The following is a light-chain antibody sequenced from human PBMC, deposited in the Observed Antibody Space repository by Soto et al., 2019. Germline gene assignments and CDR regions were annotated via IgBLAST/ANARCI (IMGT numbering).Light chain of an antibody. V-gene: IGLV1-40*01. CDR1: SSNIGAGYD. Sequence: QSVLTQPPSVSGAPGQRVTISCTGSSSNIGAGYDVHWYQQLPGTAPKLLIYGNSNRPSGVPDRLSGSKSGTSASLAITGLQAEDEADYYCQSYDSSLSGYVVFGGGTQVTFL. CDR2: GNS. J-gene: IGLJ2*01. CDR3: QSYDSSLSGYVV.